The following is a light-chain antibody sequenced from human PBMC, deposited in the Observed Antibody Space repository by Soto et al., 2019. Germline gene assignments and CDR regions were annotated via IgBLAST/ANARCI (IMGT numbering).Light chain of an antibody. V-gene: IGKV1-39*01. J-gene: IGKJ5*01. CDR1: QSISSY. CDR2: AAS. Sequence: DIQMTQSPPSLSASVGDRVTITCRASQSISSYLNWYQQKPGKAPKLLIYAASSLQSGVPSRFSGSGSGIDFTLTISSLQPEDFATYYCQQSYSTPITFGQGTRLEIK. CDR3: QQSYSTPIT.